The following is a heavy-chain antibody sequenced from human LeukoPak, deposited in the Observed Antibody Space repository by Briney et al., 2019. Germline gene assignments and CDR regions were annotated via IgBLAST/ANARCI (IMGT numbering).Heavy chain of an antibody. V-gene: IGHV4-38-2*02. CDR2: IYHSGST. Sequence: SETLSLTCTVSGYSISSGYYWGWFRRPPGKGLEGIGSIYHSGSTYYNPSLKSRVTISVDTSKNQFSLKLSSVTAADTAVYYCARDNYDSPWYFDLWGRGTLVTVSS. CDR3: ARDNYDSPWYFDL. J-gene: IGHJ2*01. D-gene: IGHD3-22*01. CDR1: GYSISSGYY.